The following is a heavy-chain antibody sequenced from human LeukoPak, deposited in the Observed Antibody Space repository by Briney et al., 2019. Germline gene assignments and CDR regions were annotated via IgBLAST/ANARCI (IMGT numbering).Heavy chain of an antibody. D-gene: IGHD6-13*01. V-gene: IGHV3-66*01. CDR2: IYSGGST. CDR3: ARGRDSSSWQSNFDY. J-gene: IGHJ4*02. CDR1: GFTVSSNY. Sequence: GGSLRLSCAASGFTVSSNYMSWVRQAPGKGLEWVSVIYSGGSTYYADSVKGRFTISRDNSKNTLYLQMNSLRAEDTAVYYCARGRDSSSWQSNFDYWGQGTLVTVSS.